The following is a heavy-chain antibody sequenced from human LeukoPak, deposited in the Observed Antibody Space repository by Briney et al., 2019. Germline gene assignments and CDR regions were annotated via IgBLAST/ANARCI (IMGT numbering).Heavy chain of an antibody. J-gene: IGHJ6*03. D-gene: IGHD3-10*01. Sequence: GGSLRLSCAASGFTVSRNYMSWVRQAPGKGLEWVSVIYSDGSTNYADSVKGRFTISRDISKNTLYLQMNSLGAEDTAVYFCARVYYGSGSLYYYYYYMDVWGKGTTVTISS. V-gene: IGHV3-53*01. CDR3: ARVYYGSGSLYYYYYYMDV. CDR1: GFTVSRNY. CDR2: IYSDGST.